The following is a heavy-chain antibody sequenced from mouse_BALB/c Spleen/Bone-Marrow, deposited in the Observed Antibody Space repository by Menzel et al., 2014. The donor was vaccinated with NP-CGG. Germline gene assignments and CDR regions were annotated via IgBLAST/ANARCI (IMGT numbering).Heavy chain of an antibody. CDR3: GREAHNYGSSYYFDY. Sequence: LVESGPELVNPGVSVKISCKASGYAFSCYFVNWVKQSHGNSLEWIGRINPYNGDTFYNQKFTDKATLTVDKSSSTAHIELLSLTSEDSAVYYCGREAHNYGSSYYFDYWGQGTTRTISS. CDR1: GYAFSCYF. V-gene: IGHV1-37*01. J-gene: IGHJ2*01. D-gene: IGHD1-1*01. CDR2: INPYNGDT.